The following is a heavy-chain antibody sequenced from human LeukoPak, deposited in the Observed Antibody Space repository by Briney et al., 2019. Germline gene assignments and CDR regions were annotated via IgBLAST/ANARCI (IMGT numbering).Heavy chain of an antibody. J-gene: IGHJ3*02. CDR3: AKARQGTWNAFDI. CDR2: ISYDGSNK. V-gene: IGHV3-30*18. Sequence: PGGSLRLSCAASGFTFSSYGMHWVRQAPGKGLEWVAVISYDGSNKYYADSVKGRFTISRDNSKNTLYLQMNSLRAEDTAVYYCAKARQGTWNAFDIWGQGTMVTVSS. CDR1: GFTFSSYG.